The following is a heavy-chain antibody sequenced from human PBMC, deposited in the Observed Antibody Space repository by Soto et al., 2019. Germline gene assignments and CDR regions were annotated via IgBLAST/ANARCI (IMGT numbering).Heavy chain of an antibody. CDR2: INGNGGTT. CDR3: ARWSHYGSGTYP. CDR1: GYTFSDFA. V-gene: IGHV3-64*07. J-gene: IGHJ3*01. Sequence: EVQLVESGGTLVQPGGSLRLSCAASGYTFSDFAIHWVRQTPGKRLEYDSAINGNGGTTYYGDSVKGRFTISRDNSKNTAYLQMGSLRVEDTAVYYCARWSHYGSGTYPWGQGTLVTVS. D-gene: IGHD3-10*01.